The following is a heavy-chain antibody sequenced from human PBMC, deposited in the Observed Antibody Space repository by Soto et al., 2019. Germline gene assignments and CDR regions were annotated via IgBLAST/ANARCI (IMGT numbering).Heavy chain of an antibody. D-gene: IGHD1-26*01. CDR1: QNTFTSHW. J-gene: IGHJ4*02. V-gene: IGHV5-51*03. CDR2: IYLGDSNT. Sequence: QLVQSGAEVKKPGESLKNSCKVSQNTFTSHWIGWVRQMPGKGLEWMGLIYLGDSNTKYSASFQGQVTISADRSINTAFLQWSNLEASDSGIYYCARDWVGASSLFDLWVQGTLVTVSS. CDR3: ARDWVGASSLFDL.